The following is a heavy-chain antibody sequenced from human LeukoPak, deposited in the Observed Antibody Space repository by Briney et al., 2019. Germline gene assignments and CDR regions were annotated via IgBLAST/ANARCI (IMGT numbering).Heavy chain of an antibody. D-gene: IGHD2-2*01. Sequence: SETLSLTCTVSGGSISSYYWSWIRQPAGKGLEWIGRIYTSGSTNYNPSLKSRVTMSVDTSKNQFSLKLSSVTAADTAEYYCARVGCSSTSCYLGDYYFDYWGQGTLVTVSS. CDR3: ARVGCSSTSCYLGDYYFDY. V-gene: IGHV4-4*07. J-gene: IGHJ4*02. CDR2: IYTSGST. CDR1: GGSISSYY.